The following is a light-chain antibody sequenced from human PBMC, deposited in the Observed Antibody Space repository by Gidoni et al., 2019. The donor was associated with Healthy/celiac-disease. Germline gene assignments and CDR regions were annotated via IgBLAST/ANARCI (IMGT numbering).Light chain of an antibody. CDR2: DTS. Sequence: QAVVPQEPSLTVPPRGTFTLTSGSSTAAVTSGHYPSCFQQKPGHAPMTLIYDTSNTHACTPARFSGSLLGGKSALTLSGAQPEDDDEYYCLLSYSGAWVFGGGTKLTVL. CDR1: TAAVTSGHY. J-gene: IGLJ3*02. CDR3: LLSYSGAWV. V-gene: IGLV7-46*01.